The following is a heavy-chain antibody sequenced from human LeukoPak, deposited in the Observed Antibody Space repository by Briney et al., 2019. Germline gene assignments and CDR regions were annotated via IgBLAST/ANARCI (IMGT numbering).Heavy chain of an antibody. V-gene: IGHV4-4*07. D-gene: IGHD5-18*01. J-gene: IGHJ4*02. Sequence: SETLSLTCSVSGDSISSYYWTWMRQPAGKGLEWIGRIYTSGSTNYSPSLKSRVTMSVDTSKNQFFLNLTSVTAADTAVYYCATIKRGNIFGFFDFWGQGIRVTVSS. CDR3: ATIKRGNIFGFFDF. CDR1: GDSISSYY. CDR2: IYTSGST.